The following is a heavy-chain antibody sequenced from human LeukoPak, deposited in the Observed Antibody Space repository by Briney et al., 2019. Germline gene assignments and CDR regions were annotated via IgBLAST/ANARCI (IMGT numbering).Heavy chain of an antibody. CDR1: GYPFTDYY. V-gene: IGHV1-18*04. CDR3: ASQTGGSSWYLDY. Sequence: GASVKVSCKASGYPFTDYYLHWVRQAPGQGLEWMGWISAYNGNTNYAQKLQGRVTMTTDTSTSTAYMELRSLRSDDTAVYYCASQTGGSSWYLDYWGQGTLVTVSS. J-gene: IGHJ4*02. D-gene: IGHD6-13*01. CDR2: ISAYNGNT.